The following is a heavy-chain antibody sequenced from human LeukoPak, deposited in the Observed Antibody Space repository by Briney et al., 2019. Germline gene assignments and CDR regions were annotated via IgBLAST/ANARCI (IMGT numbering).Heavy chain of an antibody. Sequence: PGGSLRLSCAASGFTFSSYSMNWVRQAPGKGLEWVAFIRYDGSNKYYADSVKGRFTISRDNSKNTLYLQMNSLRAEDTAVYYCAKIYYDSSGYYYGQWYWGQGTLVTVSS. D-gene: IGHD3-22*01. CDR2: IRYDGSNK. CDR1: GFTFSSYS. J-gene: IGHJ4*02. V-gene: IGHV3-30*02. CDR3: AKIYYDSSGYYYGQWY.